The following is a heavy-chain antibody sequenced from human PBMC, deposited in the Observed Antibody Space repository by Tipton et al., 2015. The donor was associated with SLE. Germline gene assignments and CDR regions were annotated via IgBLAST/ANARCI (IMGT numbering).Heavy chain of an antibody. J-gene: IGHJ5*02. V-gene: IGHV4-4*08. CDR2: IYTSGRT. D-gene: IGHD3-10*01. Sequence: TLSLTCTVSGGSISSFYCSWIRQPPGKGLEWIGYIYTSGRTYYNPSLKSRVTISVDTSKNQFSLKLSSVTAADTAVYYCARGPSYASGRNWFDPWGQGTLVTVSS. CDR3: ARGPSYASGRNWFDP. CDR1: GGSISSFY.